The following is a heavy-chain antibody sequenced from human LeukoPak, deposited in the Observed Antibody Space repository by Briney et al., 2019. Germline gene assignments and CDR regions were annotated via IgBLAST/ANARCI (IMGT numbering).Heavy chain of an antibody. CDR2: TKNKIDGGTT. CDR3: SKYNPYDALDY. J-gene: IGHJ4*02. D-gene: IGHD1-1*01. V-gene: IGHV3-15*01. Sequence: GGSLRLSCAGSGFTSSQDWMSWGRQVPGKGLEWLGRTKNKIDGGTTDYAVTVKGRFTISRDDSKNTLYLQMNSLKTGDTAVYYCSKYNPYDALDYWGQGTLVTVSS. CDR1: GFTSSQDW.